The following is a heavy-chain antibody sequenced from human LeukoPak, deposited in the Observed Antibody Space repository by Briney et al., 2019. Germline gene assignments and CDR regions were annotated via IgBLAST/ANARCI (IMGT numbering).Heavy chain of an antibody. D-gene: IGHD3-22*01. CDR1: GFTFSSYA. Sequence: PGGSLRLSCAASGFTFSSYAMSWVRQAPGKGLEWVSAISGSGGNTYYADSVKGRFTISRDNSKNTLYLQMNSLRAEDTAVYYCARADGCSGYYELPLDYWGQGTLVTVSS. CDR3: ARADGCSGYYELPLDY. V-gene: IGHV3-23*01. J-gene: IGHJ4*02. CDR2: ISGSGGNT.